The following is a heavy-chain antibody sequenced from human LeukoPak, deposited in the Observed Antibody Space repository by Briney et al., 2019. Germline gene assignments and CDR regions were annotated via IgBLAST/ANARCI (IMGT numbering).Heavy chain of an antibody. CDR1: GFTFSSYA. Sequence: PGGSLRLSCAASGFTFSSYAMHWVRQAPGKGLEWVSAISGSGGSTYYADSVKGRFTISRDNSKNTLYLQMNSLRAEDTAVYYCAKVGYCTNGVCYNFDYWGQGTLVTVSS. CDR2: ISGSGGST. D-gene: IGHD2-8*01. CDR3: AKVGYCTNGVCYNFDY. V-gene: IGHV3-23*01. J-gene: IGHJ4*02.